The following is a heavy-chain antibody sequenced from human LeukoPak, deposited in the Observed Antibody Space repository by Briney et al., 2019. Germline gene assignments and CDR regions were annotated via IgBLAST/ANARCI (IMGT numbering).Heavy chain of an antibody. D-gene: IGHD2-21*01. Sequence: PSETLSLTCAVYGGSFSAYIWGWIRQPPGKGLEWIGEISPSGSTTYSPSLRSRVTTSLDTAKNQFSLQLHSVPAADTAVYYCARLAKCGSTCRGKYWYFDLWGRGTLVTVSS. J-gene: IGHJ2*01. CDR1: GGSFSAYI. CDR2: ISPSGST. V-gene: IGHV4-34*01. CDR3: ARLAKCGSTCRGKYWYFDL.